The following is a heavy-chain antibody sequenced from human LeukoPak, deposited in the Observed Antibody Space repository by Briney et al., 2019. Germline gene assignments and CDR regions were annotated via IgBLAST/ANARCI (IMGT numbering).Heavy chain of an antibody. CDR2: ISASGAVP. CDR3: ARSLIVASEDY. D-gene: IGHD3-22*01. CDR1: GFRFDGFY. V-gene: IGHV3-11*04. Sequence: KPGGSLRLSCAASGFRFDGFYMGWIRQVPGKGLDYIAFISASGAVPYYAESVKGRFTISRDNAKNSVSLQMNSLSADDTAVYYCARSLIVASEDYWGQGTLVTVSS. J-gene: IGHJ4*02.